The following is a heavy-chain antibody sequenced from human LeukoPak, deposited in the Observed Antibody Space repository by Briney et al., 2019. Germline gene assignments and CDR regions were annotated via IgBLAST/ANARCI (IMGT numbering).Heavy chain of an antibody. CDR2: ISGSGGSA. CDR3: AKDKRAAAGTTGDY. D-gene: IGHD6-13*01. J-gene: IGHJ4*02. V-gene: IGHV3-23*01. CDR1: GFTFSSYA. Sequence: GGSLRLSCAASGFTFSSYAMSWVRQAPGKGLEWVSAISGSGGSAYYADSVKGRFTISRDNSKNTLYLQMNSLRAEDTAVYYCAKDKRAAAGTTGDYWGQGTLVTVSS.